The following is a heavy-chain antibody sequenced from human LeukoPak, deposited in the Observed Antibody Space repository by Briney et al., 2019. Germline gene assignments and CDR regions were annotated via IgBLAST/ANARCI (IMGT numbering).Heavy chain of an antibody. J-gene: IGHJ3*02. CDR3: ARDQGALLHLQDAFDI. Sequence: GGSLRLSCAASGFTFSSYEMNWVRQAPGKGLEWVSYISNSGSTIYYADSVKGRFTISRDNAKNSLYLQMNSLRAEDTAVYYCARDQGALLHLQDAFDIWGQGTMVTVSP. V-gene: IGHV3-48*03. D-gene: IGHD1-26*01. CDR1: GFTFSSYE. CDR2: ISNSGSTI.